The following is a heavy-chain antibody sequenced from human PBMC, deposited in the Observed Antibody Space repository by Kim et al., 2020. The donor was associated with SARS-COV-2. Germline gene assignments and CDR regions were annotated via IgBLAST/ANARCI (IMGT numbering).Heavy chain of an antibody. CDR3: ARDLAVTTFFPEYYFDY. J-gene: IGHJ4*02. D-gene: IGHD4-4*01. V-gene: IGHV4-39*07. Sequence: LKSRVTISVDTSKNQFSLKLSSVTAADTAVYYCARDLAVTTFFPEYYFDYWGQGTLVTVSS.